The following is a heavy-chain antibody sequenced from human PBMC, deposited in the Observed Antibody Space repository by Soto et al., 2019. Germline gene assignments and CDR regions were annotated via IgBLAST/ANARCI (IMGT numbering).Heavy chain of an antibody. CDR1: GFTFSSYA. D-gene: IGHD3-10*01. V-gene: IGHV3-23*01. Sequence: PGGSLRLSCAASGFTFSSYAMSWVRQAPGKGLEWVSAISGSGGSTYYADSVKGRFTISRDNSKNTLYLQMNSLRAEDTAVYYCAKGRPLRGGSGNGHPGDYFDYWGQGTLVTVSS. CDR3: AKGRPLRGGSGNGHPGDYFDY. CDR2: ISGSGGST. J-gene: IGHJ4*02.